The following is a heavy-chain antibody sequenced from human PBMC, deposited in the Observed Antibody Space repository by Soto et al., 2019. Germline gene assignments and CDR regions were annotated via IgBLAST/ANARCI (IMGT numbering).Heavy chain of an antibody. CDR2: SYYIFST. D-gene: IGHD3-22*01. Sequence: SETLSLTCTVSGGSISSYYWSWIRQPPVNGLELIGYSYYIFSTDYNPSLKSRFTISLYASRNQFSLKLISFTAADASVYYCARVKFGVVVIRGWFDPWGQGTLVTVS. CDR1: GGSISSYY. V-gene: IGHV4-59*01. J-gene: IGHJ5*02. CDR3: ARVKFGVVVIRGWFDP.